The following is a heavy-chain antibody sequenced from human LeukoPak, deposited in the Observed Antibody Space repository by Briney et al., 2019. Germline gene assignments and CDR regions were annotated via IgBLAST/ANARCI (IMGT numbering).Heavy chain of an antibody. CDR1: GFSFTDYP. V-gene: IGHV3-48*02. Sequence: PGGSLRLSCATSGFSFTDYPMNWVRQAPGKGLEWVSYISSSSSTIYYADSVKGRFTISRDNAKNSLYLQMNSLRDEDTAVYYCARCPSYYEGADYWGQGTLVTVSS. CDR3: ARCPSYYEGADY. D-gene: IGHD3-16*01. J-gene: IGHJ4*02. CDR2: ISSSSSTI.